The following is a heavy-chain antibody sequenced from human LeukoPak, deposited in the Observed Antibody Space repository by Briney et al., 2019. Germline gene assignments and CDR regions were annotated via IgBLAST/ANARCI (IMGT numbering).Heavy chain of an antibody. J-gene: IGHJ6*02. CDR2: IWGDGTKQ. Sequence: PGGSLRLSCAASGFTFSGSGMQWVRQTLDKGLEWVAAIWGDGTKQFYVDSVKGRFTISRDNSKNTLSLQMNSLRAEDTAVYYCARSDHNGMDVWGQGTTVTVSS. CDR3: ARSDHNGMDV. CDR1: GFTFSGSG. V-gene: IGHV3-33*01.